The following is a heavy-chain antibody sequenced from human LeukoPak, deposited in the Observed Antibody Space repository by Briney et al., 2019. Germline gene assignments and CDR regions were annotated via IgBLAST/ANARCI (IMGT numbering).Heavy chain of an antibody. CDR2: ISGSGGST. CDR3: AKVAGPAPFYYYYGMDV. V-gene: IGHV3-23*01. CDR1: GFTFSSYA. J-gene: IGHJ6*02. Sequence: GGSLRLFCAASGFTFSSYAMSWVRQAPGKGLEWVSAISGSGGSTYYADSVKGRFTISRDNSKNTLYLQMNSLRAEDTAVYYCAKVAGPAPFYYYYGMDVWGQGTTVTVSS. D-gene: IGHD2-15*01.